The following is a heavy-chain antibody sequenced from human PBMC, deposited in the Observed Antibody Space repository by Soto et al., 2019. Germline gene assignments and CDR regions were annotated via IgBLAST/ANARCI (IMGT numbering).Heavy chain of an antibody. Sequence: QVQLQESGPGLVKPSQTLSLTCTVSGGSISSGGYYWSWLRQHPGKGLEWIGYIFDSGTTYYNPSRKSRVTISVATSKSQFSLRLTSVTATDTAVYYCASQASGWYPDYWGEGTLVTVSS. J-gene: IGHJ4*02. V-gene: IGHV4-31*03. D-gene: IGHD6-19*01. CDR2: IFDSGTT. CDR3: ASQASGWYPDY. CDR1: GGSISSGGYY.